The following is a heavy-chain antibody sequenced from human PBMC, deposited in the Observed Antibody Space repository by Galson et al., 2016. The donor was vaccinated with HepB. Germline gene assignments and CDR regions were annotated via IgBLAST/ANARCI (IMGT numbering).Heavy chain of an antibody. CDR2: IYSGGNT. Sequence: SLRLSCAASGFTVSNNYMTWVRQAPGKGLEWVSLIYSGGNTGYADSVKGRFTISRDSSKNTLFLQMNSLRAEDTATYYCGRGPIVGVTGDFWGQGTLVTVSS. V-gene: IGHV3-53*01. CDR1: GFTVSNNY. CDR3: GRGPIVGVTGDF. D-gene: IGHD1-26*01. J-gene: IGHJ4*02.